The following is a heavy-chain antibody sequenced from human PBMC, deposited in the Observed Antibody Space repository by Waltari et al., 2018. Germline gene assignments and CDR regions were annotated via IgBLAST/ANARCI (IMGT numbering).Heavy chain of an antibody. J-gene: IGHJ4*02. V-gene: IGHV3-30*18. Sequence: QVQLVASGGGVVQPGRSLRLPCAASGFTFSRYGLHRVRQAPGKGLGWVAGISYDRSNKYYEDPGKGRFTISRDKSKNTLYLQRNRLEAEDADVYYCAKVVSRGYFDYWGQGTLVTVSS. D-gene: IGHD3-10*01. CDR2: ISYDRSNK. CDR3: AKVVSRGYFDY. CDR1: GFTFSRYG.